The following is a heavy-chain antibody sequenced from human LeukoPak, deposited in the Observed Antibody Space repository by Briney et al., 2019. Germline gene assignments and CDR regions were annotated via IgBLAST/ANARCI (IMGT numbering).Heavy chain of an antibody. CDR1: GYSISSGYY. CDR2: IYHSGST. J-gene: IGHJ3*02. Sequence: PSETLSLTCAVSGYSISSGYYGGWIRQPPGKGLEWIGSIYHSGSTYYNPSLKSRVTISVDTSKNQFSLKLSSVTAADTAVYYCARRKAAFDIWGQGTMVTVSS. CDR3: ARRKAAFDI. V-gene: IGHV4-38-2*01.